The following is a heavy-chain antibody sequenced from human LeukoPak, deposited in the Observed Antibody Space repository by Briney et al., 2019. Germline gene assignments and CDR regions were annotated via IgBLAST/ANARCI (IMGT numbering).Heavy chain of an antibody. V-gene: IGHV3-23*01. CDR1: SFTFSNYA. D-gene: IGHD3-10*01. J-gene: IGHJ4*02. Sequence: GGSLRLSCAASSFTFSNYAMNWVRQAPGKGLEWVSGISDSGDSTYYADSVKGRFTISRDNSKNTLHLQMNSLRAGDTAVYYCAKDGVRGSGSSRYFDHWGQGTLVTVSS. CDR3: AKDGVRGSGSSRYFDH. CDR2: ISDSGDST.